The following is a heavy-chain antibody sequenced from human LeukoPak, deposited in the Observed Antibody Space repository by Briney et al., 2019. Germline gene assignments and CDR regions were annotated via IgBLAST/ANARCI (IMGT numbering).Heavy chain of an antibody. CDR2: IYSGGST. CDR3: ATGRDADSARGYHDMDV. Sequence: PSETLSLTCTVSGGSITGYYWTWIRQPAGKGLEWIGRIYSGGSTNYNPPLKSRVTMSVDTSKNQFSLKLSSVTAADTAVYYCATGRDADSARGYHDMDVWGQGTTVTVSS. CDR1: GGSITGYY. V-gene: IGHV4-4*07. D-gene: IGHD5-24*01. J-gene: IGHJ6*02.